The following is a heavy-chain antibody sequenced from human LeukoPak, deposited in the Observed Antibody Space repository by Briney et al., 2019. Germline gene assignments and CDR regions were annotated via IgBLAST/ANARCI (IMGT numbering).Heavy chain of an antibody. CDR1: GFNLSRYR. V-gene: IGHV3-33*01. Sequence: GGALRHSRAASGFNLSRYRMHWVGQAAGKGLEWVAVIWYEGSNKYYADSVNGRFTISRDNSNNTLYLHMNSLRADDTPVYYCASGRYSSGCHGVAYWGERTLVTVPS. J-gene: IGHJ4*02. D-gene: IGHD6-19*01. CDR3: ASGRYSSGCHGVAY. CDR2: IWYEGSNK.